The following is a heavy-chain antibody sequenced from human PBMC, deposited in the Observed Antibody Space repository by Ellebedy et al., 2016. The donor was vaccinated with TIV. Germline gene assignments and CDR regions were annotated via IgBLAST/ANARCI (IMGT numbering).Heavy chain of an antibody. Sequence: AASVKVSCKASGGTFSSYAISWVRQAPGQGLEWMGWISAYNGNTNYAQKLQGRVTMTTDTSTSTAYMELRSLRSDDTAVYYCARDRGYCSSTSCYDVDYWGQGTLVTVSS. CDR1: GGTFSSYA. J-gene: IGHJ4*02. V-gene: IGHV1-18*01. D-gene: IGHD2-2*01. CDR3: ARDRGYCSSTSCYDVDY. CDR2: ISAYNGNT.